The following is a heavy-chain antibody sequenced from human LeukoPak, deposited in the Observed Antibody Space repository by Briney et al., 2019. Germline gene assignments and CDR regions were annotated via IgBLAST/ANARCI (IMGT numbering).Heavy chain of an antibody. J-gene: IGHJ4*02. CDR3: ARGPDYGDRLDYDS. D-gene: IGHD4-17*01. V-gene: IGHV3-7*01. CDR1: GFTFTRHW. CDR2: VKKDGNQ. Sequence: PGGSLRLSCAASGFTFTRHWMGGLRQAPGKGLEGVASVKKDGNQYSVDSVKGRFIISRDNARNSLSLQMSSLRVEDTAIYFCARGPDYGDRLDYDSWGQGNLVTVSS.